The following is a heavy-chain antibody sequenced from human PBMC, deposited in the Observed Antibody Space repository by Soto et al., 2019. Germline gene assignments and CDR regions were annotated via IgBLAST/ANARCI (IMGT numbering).Heavy chain of an antibody. Sequence: GGSLRLSCEASGFNFCSYAIHFFRHTACKGLEWVAVISFDGSNKFYAESVKGRITISRDNSKNTLFLQMNSLRPEDTAVYYCARDMGYSYRTGYGLDVWGQGTTVTVSS. V-gene: IGHV3-30-3*01. CDR2: ISFDGSNK. CDR1: GFNFCSYA. J-gene: IGHJ6*02. D-gene: IGHD5-18*01. CDR3: ARDMGYSYRTGYGLDV.